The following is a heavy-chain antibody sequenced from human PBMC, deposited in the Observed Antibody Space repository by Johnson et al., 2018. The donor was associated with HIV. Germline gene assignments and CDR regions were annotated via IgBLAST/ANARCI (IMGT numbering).Heavy chain of an antibody. Sequence: VQLVESGGGSVQPGGFLRLSCAASGFSFSNYWMSWVRQAPGKGLEWVANIKEDGSEEYYADSVKGRFTISRDNAKNSLYLQMNSLRAEDTALYYCEKGYDSSGYQGNGAFDIWGQGTMVTVSS. CDR1: GFSFSNYW. CDR3: EKGYDSSGYQGNGAFDI. J-gene: IGHJ3*02. D-gene: IGHD3-22*01. V-gene: IGHV3-7*05. CDR2: IKEDGSEE.